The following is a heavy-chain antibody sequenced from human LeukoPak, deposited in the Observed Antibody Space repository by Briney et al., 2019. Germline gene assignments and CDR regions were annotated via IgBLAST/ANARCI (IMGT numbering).Heavy chain of an antibody. CDR1: GFTFSNAW. CDR2: IKSKTDGGTT. D-gene: IGHD5-18*01. J-gene: IGHJ4*02. V-gene: IGHV3-15*01. CDR3: TTDLVDTAMVSFDY. Sequence: GGSLRLSCAASGFTFSNAWMSWARQAPGKGLEWVGRIKSKTDGGTTDYAAPVKGRFTISRDDSKNTLYLQMNSLKTEDTAVYYCTTDLVDTAMVSFDYWGQGTLVTVSS.